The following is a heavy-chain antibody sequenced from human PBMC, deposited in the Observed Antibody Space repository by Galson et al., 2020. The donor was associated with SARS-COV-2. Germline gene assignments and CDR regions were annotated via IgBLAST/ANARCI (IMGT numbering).Heavy chain of an antibody. D-gene: IGHD1-26*01. J-gene: IGHJ6*03. V-gene: IGHV3-11*01. CDR1: GFTFSDYY. CDR2: ISSSGSTI. CDR3: ARRPLVGATTASGYYYYYMDV. Sequence: GESLKISCAASGFTFSDYYMSWIRQAPGKGLEWVSYISSSGSTIYYADSVKGRFTISRDNAKNSLYLQMNSLRAEDTAVYYCARRPLVGATTASGYYYYYMDVWGKGTTVTVSS.